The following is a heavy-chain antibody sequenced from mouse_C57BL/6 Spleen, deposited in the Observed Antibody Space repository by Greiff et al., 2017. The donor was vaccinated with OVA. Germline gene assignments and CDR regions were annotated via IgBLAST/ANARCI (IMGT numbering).Heavy chain of an antibody. J-gene: IGHJ2*01. CDR3: ARDLLLRSLYYFDY. V-gene: IGHV5-4*01. Sequence: EVKVEESGGGLVKPGGSLKLSCAASGFTFSSYAMSWVRQTPEKRLEWVATISDGGSYTYYPDNVKGRFTISRDNAKNNLYLQMSHLKSEDTAMYYCARDLLLRSLYYFDYWGQGTTLTVSS. CDR2: ISDGGSYT. D-gene: IGHD1-1*01. CDR1: GFTFSSYA.